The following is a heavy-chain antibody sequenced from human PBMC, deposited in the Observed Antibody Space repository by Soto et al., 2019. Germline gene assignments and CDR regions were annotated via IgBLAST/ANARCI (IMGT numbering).Heavy chain of an antibody. V-gene: IGHV1-46*01. CDR2: INPRGGRT. CDR3: ATYSGAIAVAGRNYYYYYGMDV. CDR1: GGTFSDYA. J-gene: IGHJ6*02. D-gene: IGHD6-19*01. Sequence: GVSVKVSCKASGGTFSDYALSSVRQAPGQGLEWMGGINPRGGRTSYAQKFQGRVTMTRDTSTSTVYMELSSPRSEDTAVYYCATYSGAIAVAGRNYYYYYGMDVWGQGTTVTVSS.